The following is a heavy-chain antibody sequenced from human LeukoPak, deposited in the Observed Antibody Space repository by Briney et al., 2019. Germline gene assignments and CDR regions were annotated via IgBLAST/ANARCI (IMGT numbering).Heavy chain of an antibody. J-gene: IGHJ4*02. CDR3: ARSSRGQLDKPHPFDY. D-gene: IGHD6-13*01. CDR2: IYTSGST. V-gene: IGHV4-4*07. Sequence: PSETLSLTCTVSGGSISSYYWSWIRQPAGKGLEWIGRIYTSGSTNYNPSLKSRVTMSVDTSKNQFSLKLSSVTAADTAVYYCARSSRGQLDKPHPFDYWGQGTLVTASS. CDR1: GGSISSYY.